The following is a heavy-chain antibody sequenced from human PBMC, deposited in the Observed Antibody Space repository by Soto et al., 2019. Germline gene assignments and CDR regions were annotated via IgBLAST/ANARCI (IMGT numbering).Heavy chain of an antibody. Sequence: QVQLQESGPGLVKPSQTLSLTCTVSGGSISSGGYYWSWIRQHPGKGLEGIGYIHYRGSTYYNPPLKRRDTISVDTSKNQFSLKLSSVTAADTAVYYCARVGGINWFDPWGQGTLVTVSS. CDR3: ARVGGINWFDP. V-gene: IGHV4-31*03. CDR1: GGSISSGGYY. D-gene: IGHD1-20*01. CDR2: IHYRGST. J-gene: IGHJ5*02.